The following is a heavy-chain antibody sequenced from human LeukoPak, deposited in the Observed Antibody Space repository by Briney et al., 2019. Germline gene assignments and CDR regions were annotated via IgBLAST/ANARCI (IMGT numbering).Heavy chain of an antibody. CDR1: GYTFTSYG. J-gene: IGHJ4*02. Sequence: GASVKVSCKASGYTFTSYGISWVRQATGQGLEWMGWMNPNSGNTGYAQKFQGRVTMTRNTSISTAYMELSSLRSDDTAVYYCARDQDGGAGGFDYWGQGTLVTVSS. D-gene: IGHD5-24*01. V-gene: IGHV1-8*02. CDR2: MNPNSGNT. CDR3: ARDQDGGAGGFDY.